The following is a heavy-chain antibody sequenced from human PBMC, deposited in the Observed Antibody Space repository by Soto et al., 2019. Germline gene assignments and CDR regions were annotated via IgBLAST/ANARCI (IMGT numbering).Heavy chain of an antibody. Sequence: KTSETLSLTCTVSGGSIRDYFWTWIRQPPGKGLEWIGYIYYSGRTNYNPSLKSRVSISVDTSKNHFSLQLSSVTAADTAVYYCARVGGDDFGDSGGFDYWGQGTLVTVSS. CDR3: ARVGGDDFGDSGGFDY. CDR1: GGSIRDYF. CDR2: IYYSGRT. J-gene: IGHJ4*02. D-gene: IGHD4-17*01. V-gene: IGHV4-59*01.